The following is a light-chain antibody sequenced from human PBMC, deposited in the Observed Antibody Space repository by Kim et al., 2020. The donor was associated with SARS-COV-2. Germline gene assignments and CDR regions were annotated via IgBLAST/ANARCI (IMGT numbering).Light chain of an antibody. V-gene: IGKV2-28*01. CDR1: QSLLHSNGYNY. CDR2: LGS. Sequence: DIVMTQSPLSLPVTPGEPASISCRSSQSLLHSNGYNYLDWYLQKPGQSPQLLIYLGSNRASGVPDRFSGSGSGTDFTLKIRRVEAEDFGVYYGLKVLKTPITCGPGTRLEIK. J-gene: IGKJ5*01. CDR3: LKVLKTPIT.